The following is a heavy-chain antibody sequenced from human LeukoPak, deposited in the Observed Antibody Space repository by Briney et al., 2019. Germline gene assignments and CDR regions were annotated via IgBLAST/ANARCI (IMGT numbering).Heavy chain of an antibody. J-gene: IGHJ4*02. CDR3: AMGAAAATPDY. D-gene: IGHD6-13*01. V-gene: IGHV4-59*01. CDR2: IYYSGST. CDR1: GGSISSYY. Sequence: SETLSLTCTVSGGSISSYYWSWIRQPPGKGLEWIGYIYYSGSTNYNPSLKSRVTISVDTSKNQFSLKLSSVTAADTAVYYCAMGAAAATPDYWGQGTLVTVSS.